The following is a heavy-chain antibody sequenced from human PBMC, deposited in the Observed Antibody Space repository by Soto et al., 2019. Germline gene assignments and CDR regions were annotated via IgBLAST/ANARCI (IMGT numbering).Heavy chain of an antibody. J-gene: IGHJ6*02. CDR1: GGSISSGGYS. CDR3: AGSGYYPNSGMDV. Sequence: QLQLQESGSGLVKPSQTLSLTCAVSGGSISSGGYSWSWIRQPPGKGLEWIGYIYHSGSTYYNPSLKCRVTISVDRSKNQCSLRVSSVTAADTAVYYCAGSGYYPNSGMDVWGQGTTVTVSS. V-gene: IGHV4-30-2*01. CDR2: IYHSGST. D-gene: IGHD3-22*01.